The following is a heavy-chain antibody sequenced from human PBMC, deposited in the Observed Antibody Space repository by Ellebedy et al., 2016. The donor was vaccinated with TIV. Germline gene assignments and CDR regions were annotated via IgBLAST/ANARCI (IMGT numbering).Heavy chain of an antibody. V-gene: IGHV4-59*01. CDR3: ARGRVVVPAATPGPFDP. CDR2: IYYSGST. D-gene: IGHD2-2*01. J-gene: IGHJ5*02. Sequence: GSLRLXXTVSGGSISSYYWSWIRQPPGKGLEWIGYIYYSGSTNYNPSLKSRVTISVDTSKNQFSLKLSSVTAADTAVYYCARGRVVVPAATPGPFDPWGQGTLVTVSS. CDR1: GGSISSYY.